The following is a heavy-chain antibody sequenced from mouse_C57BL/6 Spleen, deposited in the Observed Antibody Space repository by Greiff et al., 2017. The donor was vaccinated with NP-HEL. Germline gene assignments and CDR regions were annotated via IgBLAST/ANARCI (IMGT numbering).Heavy chain of an antibody. CDR2: IYPGSGNT. V-gene: IGHV1-76*01. J-gene: IGHJ2*01. D-gene: IGHD1-1*01. CDR1: GYTFTDYY. Sequence: VQRVESGAELVRPGASVKLSCKASGYTFTDYYINWVKQRPGQGLEWIARIYPGSGNTYYNEKFKGKATLTAEKSSSTAYMQLSSLTSEDSAVYFGAGTGYYGSLDYWGQGTTLTVSS. CDR3: AGTGYYGSLDY.